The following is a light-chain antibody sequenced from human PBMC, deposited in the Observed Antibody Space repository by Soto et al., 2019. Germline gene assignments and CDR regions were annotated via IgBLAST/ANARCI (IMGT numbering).Light chain of an antibody. CDR1: QSVSSSY. Sequence: EIVLTQSPGTLSLSPGERATLSCRASQSVSSSYLAWYQQKPGQAPRLLIYGASSRATGIPDRFSGRGSGTDFTLTISRLEPEDFAVYYCQQYGSAPQGTFGQGTKVDIK. J-gene: IGKJ1*01. V-gene: IGKV3-20*01. CDR3: QQYGSAPQGT. CDR2: GAS.